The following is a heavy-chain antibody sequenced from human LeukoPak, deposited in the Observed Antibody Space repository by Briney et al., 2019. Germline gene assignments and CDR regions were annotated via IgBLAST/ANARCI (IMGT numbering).Heavy chain of an antibody. D-gene: IGHD4-23*01. CDR3: YGANAEQ. CDR2: INTDGRST. Sequence: GGSLRLSCAASGFIFSSYGMHWVRQVPGKGLVWVSGINTDGRSTSYADSVKGRFTISRDNAKNTLYLQMKSLRVEDTAVYYCYGANAEQWGQGTLVTVSS. CDR1: GFIFSSYG. J-gene: IGHJ1*01. V-gene: IGHV3-74*01.